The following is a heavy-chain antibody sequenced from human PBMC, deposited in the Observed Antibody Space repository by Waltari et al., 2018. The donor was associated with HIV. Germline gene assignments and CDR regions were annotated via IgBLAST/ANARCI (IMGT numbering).Heavy chain of an antibody. J-gene: IGHJ3*02. CDR1: GYSFTSHS. Sequence: QVQLVQSGSELKKPGASVKVSCKASGYSFTSHSVNWVRQAPGQGLQWMGWINTNTGNPTYAQGFTGRFVFSLDTSVSTAFLQNSSLKAEDTAIYYCARDSGRGRAFDIWGQGTVVTVSS. V-gene: IGHV7-4-1*02. CDR3: ARDSGRGRAFDI. CDR2: INTNTGNP. D-gene: IGHD6-25*01.